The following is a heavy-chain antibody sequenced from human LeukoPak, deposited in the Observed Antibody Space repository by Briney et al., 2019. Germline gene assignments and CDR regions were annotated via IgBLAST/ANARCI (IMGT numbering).Heavy chain of an antibody. D-gene: IGHD6-13*01. CDR3: AREQQGTAVLR. Sequence: SETLSLTCTVSGGSISSYYWGWIRQPPGKGLEWIGSIYYSGSTYYNPPLKSRVTISVDTSKNQFSLKLSSVTAADTAVYYCAREQQGTAVLRWGQGTLVTVSS. V-gene: IGHV4-39*07. CDR2: IYYSGST. CDR1: GGSISSYY. J-gene: IGHJ4*02.